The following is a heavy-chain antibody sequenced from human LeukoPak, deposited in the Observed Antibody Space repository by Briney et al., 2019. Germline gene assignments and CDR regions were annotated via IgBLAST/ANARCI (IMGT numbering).Heavy chain of an antibody. CDR1: GFTFSSYG. J-gene: IGHJ5*02. CDR2: IWYDGSNK. CDR3: ARGEGYCSSTSCRNWFDP. Sequence: GGSLRLSCAASGFTFSSYGMPWVRQAPGKGLEWVAVIWYDGSNKYYADSVKGRFTISRDNSKNTLYLQMNSLRAEDTAVYYCARGEGYCSSTSCRNWFDPWGQGTLVTVSS. V-gene: IGHV3-33*01. D-gene: IGHD2-2*01.